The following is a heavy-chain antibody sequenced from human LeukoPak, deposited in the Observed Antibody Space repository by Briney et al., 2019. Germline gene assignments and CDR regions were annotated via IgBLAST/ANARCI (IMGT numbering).Heavy chain of an antibody. J-gene: IGHJ6*03. CDR1: GGSFSGYY. V-gene: IGHV4-34*01. CDR2: INHSGST. Sequence: SETLSLTCAVYGGSFSGYYWSWIRQPPGKGLEWIGVINHSGSTNYNPSLKSRVTISVDTSKNQFSLKLSSVTAADTAVYYCARDYYYYMDVWGKGTTVTVSS. CDR3: ARDYYYYMDV.